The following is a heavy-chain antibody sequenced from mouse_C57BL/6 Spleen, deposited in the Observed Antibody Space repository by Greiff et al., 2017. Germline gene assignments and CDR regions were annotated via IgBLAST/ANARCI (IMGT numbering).Heavy chain of an antibody. J-gene: IGHJ2*01. CDR1: GYTFTTYP. CDR3: ARNDGYSYYFDY. Sequence: VKLMESGAELVKPGASVKMSCKASGYTFTTYPIEWMKQNHGKSLEWIGNFHPYNDDTKYNEKFKGKATLTVEKSSSTVYLELSRLTSDDSAVYYCARNDGYSYYFDYWGQGTTLTVSS. D-gene: IGHD2-3*01. CDR2: FHPYNDDT. V-gene: IGHV1-47*01.